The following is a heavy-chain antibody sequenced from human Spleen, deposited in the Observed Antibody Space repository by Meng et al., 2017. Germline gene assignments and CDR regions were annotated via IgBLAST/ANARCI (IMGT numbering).Heavy chain of an antibody. D-gene: IGHD1-26*01. CDR3: SRRPQGSTAQVSASGRDDGFDI. CDR1: GGTFSSYA. J-gene: IGHJ3*02. CDR2: IIPIFGTA. V-gene: IGHV1-69*05. Sequence: SVKVSCKASGGTFSSYAISWVRQAPGQGLEWMGGIIPIFGTANYAQKFQGRVTMTRDTSTSTVYMDLTSLRSDDTGVYFCSRRPQGSTAQVSASGRDDGFDIWGQGTVVTVSS.